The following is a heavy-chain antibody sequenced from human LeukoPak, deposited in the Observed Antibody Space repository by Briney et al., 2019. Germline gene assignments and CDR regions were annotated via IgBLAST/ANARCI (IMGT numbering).Heavy chain of an antibody. Sequence: PWGSLRLSCEASGFTFSEHSMSWVRQAPGKGLEWVSTIKRDGSNTYYTDSVEGRFTISRDNSKNTLYLEMNTLRAEDTAVYYCAKGGYASCFDPWGQGTQVTVSS. CDR2: IKRDGSNT. CDR3: AKGGYASCFDP. V-gene: IGHV3-23*05. CDR1: GFTFSEHS. J-gene: IGHJ5*02. D-gene: IGHD2-15*01.